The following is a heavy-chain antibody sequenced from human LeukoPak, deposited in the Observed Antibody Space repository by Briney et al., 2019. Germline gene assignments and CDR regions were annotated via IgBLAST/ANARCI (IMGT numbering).Heavy chain of an antibody. J-gene: IGHJ4*02. CDR3: ARGSQWLGYFDY. CDR2: MYHSGSA. Sequence: SETLSLTCTVSGNSISSYYWNWIRQPPGKGLEWIGYMYHSGSANYNPSLKSRVTISLDTSKNQFSLKLSSVTAADTAVYYCARGSQWLGYFDYWGQGTLVTVSS. V-gene: IGHV4-59*01. CDR1: GNSISSYY. D-gene: IGHD6-19*01.